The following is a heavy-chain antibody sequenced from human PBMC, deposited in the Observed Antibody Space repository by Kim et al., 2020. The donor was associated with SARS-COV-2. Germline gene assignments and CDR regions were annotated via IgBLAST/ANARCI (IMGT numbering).Heavy chain of an antibody. J-gene: IGHJ4*02. CDR1: GYTFTSYG. Sequence: ASVKVSCKASGYTFTSYGISWVRQAPGQGLEWMGWISAYNGNTNYAQKLQGRVTMTTDTSTSTAYMELRSLRSDDTAVYYCARDRGYDILTGYYTIQPTPDFDYWGQGTLVTVSS. V-gene: IGHV1-18*04. D-gene: IGHD3-9*01. CDR2: ISAYNGNT. CDR3: ARDRGYDILTGYYTIQPTPDFDY.